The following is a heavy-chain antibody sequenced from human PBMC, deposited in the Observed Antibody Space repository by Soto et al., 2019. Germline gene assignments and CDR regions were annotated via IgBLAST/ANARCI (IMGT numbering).Heavy chain of an antibody. CDR3: AKKNPHGDSNKAWLDP. J-gene: IGHJ5*02. Sequence: QVQLLQSGAELREPGSSVRVSCTPSGGTFVSSAFAWMRQAPGGKIEWMGGIIPILGSTKFAEKFLGRLTLTADDSSRTAYLELSSLTFDDTAVYFCAKKNPHGDSNKAWLDPWGQGTLDTVST. V-gene: IGHV1-69*11. D-gene: IGHD2-8*01. CDR1: GGTFVSSA. CDR2: IIPILGST.